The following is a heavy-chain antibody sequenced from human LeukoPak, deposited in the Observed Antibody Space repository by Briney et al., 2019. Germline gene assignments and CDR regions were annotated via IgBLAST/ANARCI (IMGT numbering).Heavy chain of an antibody. CDR1: GFTFDDYA. V-gene: IGHV3-9*03. D-gene: IGHD6-6*01. CDR2: INWNSGSI. Sequence: GGSLRLSCAASGFTFDDYAMHWVRQAPGKGLEWVSGINWNSGSIGYADSVKGRFTISRDNAKNSLYLQMNSLRPEDMALYYCARGPGQLVSSFDSWGQGTLVTVSS. CDR3: ARGPGQLVSSFDS. J-gene: IGHJ4*02.